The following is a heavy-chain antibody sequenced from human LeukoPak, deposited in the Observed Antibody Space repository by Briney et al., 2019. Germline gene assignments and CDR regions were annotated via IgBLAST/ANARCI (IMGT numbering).Heavy chain of an antibody. V-gene: IGHV4-59*01. CDR1: GGSISSYY. Sequence: SETLSLTCTVSGGSISSYYWSWIRQPSGKGLEWIGYIYHSGTTNYNPSLKSRITISVDTSKNQFSLKLSSVTAADTAVYYCARFAYCGGHCWYYFDYWGQGSLVTVSS. CDR2: IYHSGTT. J-gene: IGHJ4*02. D-gene: IGHD2-21*02. CDR3: ARFAYCGGHCWYYFDY.